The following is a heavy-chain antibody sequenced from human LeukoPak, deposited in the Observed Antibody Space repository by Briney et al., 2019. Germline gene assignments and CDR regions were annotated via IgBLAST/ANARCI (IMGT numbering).Heavy chain of an antibody. V-gene: IGHV3-74*01. J-gene: IGHJ4*02. D-gene: IGHD5-12*01. CDR3: ARMVATGHFDY. CDR2: INSDGSST. CDR1: GFTFSRYW. Sequence: GGSLRLSCAASGFTFSRYWMHWVRQAPGKGLVWASRINSDGSSTTYADSVKGRFTISRDNTKNTLYLQMNSLRAEDTAVYYCARMVATGHFDYWGQGTPVTVSS.